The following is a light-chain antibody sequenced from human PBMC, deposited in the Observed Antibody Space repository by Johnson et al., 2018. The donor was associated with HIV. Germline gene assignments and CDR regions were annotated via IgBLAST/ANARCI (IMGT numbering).Light chain of an antibody. CDR2: DNN. V-gene: IGLV1-51*01. CDR1: SSNIGNNY. Sequence: QSVLTQPPSMSAAPGQRVTISCSGSSSNIGNNYVSWYQQVPGAAPKLLIYDNNKRPSGIPDRFSGSKSGTSATLGITGLQTGAEADYYCGTWDSSLSAGVFGTGTKVTVL. CDR3: GTWDSSLSAGV. J-gene: IGLJ1*01.